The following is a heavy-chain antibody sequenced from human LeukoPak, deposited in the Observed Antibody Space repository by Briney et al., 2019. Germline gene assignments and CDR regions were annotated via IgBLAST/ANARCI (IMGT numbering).Heavy chain of an antibody. Sequence: ASVKVSCKASGYTFINYDILWVRQATGQGLEWLGWMNPKSGNTGYQQKFQGTVTMTRNTCISTAYMELTRLRPDDTAVYYGARMGRTPAGLGWTDPSSQG. J-gene: IGHJ5*02. D-gene: IGHD6-19*01. CDR1: GYTFINYD. CDR3: ARMGRTPAGLGWTDP. V-gene: IGHV1-8*01. CDR2: MNPKSGNT.